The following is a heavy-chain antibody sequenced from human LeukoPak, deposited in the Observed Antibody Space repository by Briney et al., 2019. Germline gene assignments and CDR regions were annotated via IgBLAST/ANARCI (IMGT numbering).Heavy chain of an antibody. CDR1: GGTFSSYA. Sequence: GASVKVSCKASGGTFSSYAISWVRQAPGQGLERMGRIIPILGIANYAQKFQGRVTITADKSTSTAYMELSSLRSEDTAVYYCAIPLERRGAFDIWGQGTMVTVSS. CDR3: AIPLERRGAFDI. D-gene: IGHD1-1*01. CDR2: IIPILGIA. J-gene: IGHJ3*02. V-gene: IGHV1-69*04.